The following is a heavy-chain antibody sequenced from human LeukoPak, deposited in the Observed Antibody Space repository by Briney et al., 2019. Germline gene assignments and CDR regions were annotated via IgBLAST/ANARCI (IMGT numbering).Heavy chain of an antibody. J-gene: IGHJ4*02. Sequence: GGSLRLSCAASGFTFSSYGMSWVRQAPGKGLEWVSHISGSGDSTFYADSVKGRFTISRDTSRNTLYMQMNSLRAEDTAVYYCAKSGDYWGQGTLVTVSS. D-gene: IGHD3-10*01. CDR3: AKSGDY. CDR2: ISGSGDST. CDR1: GFTFSSYG. V-gene: IGHV3-23*01.